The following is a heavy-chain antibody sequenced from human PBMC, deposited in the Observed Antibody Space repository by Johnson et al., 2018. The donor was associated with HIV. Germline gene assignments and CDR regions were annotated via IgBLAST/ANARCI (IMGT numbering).Heavy chain of an antibody. CDR3: TTDVLGVDAFDI. J-gene: IGHJ3*02. CDR1: GFTFSNAW. Sequence: VQLVESGGGVVRPGESLRLSCAASGFTFSNAWMSWVRQAPGKGLEWVGRIKSKTDGGTTDYAAPVKGRFTISRDDSKNTLYLQMNSLKTEDTAVYYCTTDVLGVDAFDIWGQGTMVTVSS. CDR2: IKSKTDGGTT. D-gene: IGHD4/OR15-4a*01. V-gene: IGHV3-15*01.